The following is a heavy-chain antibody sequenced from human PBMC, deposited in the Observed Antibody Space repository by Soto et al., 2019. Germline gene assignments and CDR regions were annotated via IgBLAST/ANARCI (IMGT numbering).Heavy chain of an antibody. CDR1: GFTFRDFSGSA. J-gene: IGHJ3*01. Sequence: VGSLRLSCAASGFTFRDFSGSAMHWVRQASGQGLEWVGRIRSKANNYATAYATSVKGRFTISRDDSKKTSYLQLNSLKTEDTAVYYCTRLLSDGFDFWGPGTMVTVSS. CDR3: TRLLSDGFDF. CDR2: IRSKANNYAT. V-gene: IGHV3-73*01.